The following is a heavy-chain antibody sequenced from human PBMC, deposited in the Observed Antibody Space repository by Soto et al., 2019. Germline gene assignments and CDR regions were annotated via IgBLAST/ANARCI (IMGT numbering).Heavy chain of an antibody. Sequence: PSETLSLTCTVSGGSISSYYWSWIRQPPGKGLEWIGYIYYSGSTNYNPSLKSRVTISVDTSKNQFSLKLSSVTAADTAVYYCARDLGNSNPYYFDYWGQGTLVTVSS. CDR2: IYYSGST. CDR1: GGSISSYY. CDR3: ARDLGNSNPYYFDY. J-gene: IGHJ4*02. V-gene: IGHV4-59*01. D-gene: IGHD4-4*01.